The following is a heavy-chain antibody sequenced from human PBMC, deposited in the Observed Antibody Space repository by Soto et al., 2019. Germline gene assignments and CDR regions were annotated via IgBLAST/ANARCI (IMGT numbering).Heavy chain of an antibody. J-gene: IGHJ6*02. CDR2: INAGNGNT. V-gene: IGHV1-3*01. CDR3: ARLIATMVRGVTPYYYGMDV. CDR1: GYTFTSYA. D-gene: IGHD3-10*01. Sequence: QVQLVQSGAEVKKPGASVNVSCKASGYTFTSYAMHWVRQAPGQRLEWMGWINAGNGNTKYSQKFQGRVTITRDTSASTAYMELSSLRSEDTAVYYCARLIATMVRGVTPYYYGMDVWGQGTTVTVSS.